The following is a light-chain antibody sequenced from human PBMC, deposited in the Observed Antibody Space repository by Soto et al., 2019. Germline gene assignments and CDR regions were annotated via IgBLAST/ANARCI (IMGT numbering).Light chain of an antibody. Sequence: DIQMTQSPSTLSASVGDRVTITCRASQSVSSWLAWYQQKPGKAPTLLIHTASTLQSGVPSRFSGSGSGTDFTLNISSLQPDDFANYFCQQYNTYRTYGQGTKVDIK. CDR3: QQYNTYRT. CDR1: QSVSSW. CDR2: TAS. V-gene: IGKV1-5*03. J-gene: IGKJ1*01.